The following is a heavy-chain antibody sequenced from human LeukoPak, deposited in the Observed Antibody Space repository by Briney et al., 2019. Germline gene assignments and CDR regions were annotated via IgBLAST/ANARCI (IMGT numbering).Heavy chain of an antibody. CDR2: IYYSGNT. CDR1: GGSISSYY. J-gene: IGHJ6*03. D-gene: IGHD5-12*01. V-gene: IGHV4-59*08. CDR3: ARTPRGYSGYLSFYYYMDV. Sequence: SETLSLTCTVSGGSISSYYWTCIRQPPGKGLGWLGYIYYSGNTSYNPSLKSRVTISVDTSKNQFSLKLSSVTAADTAVYYCARTPRGYSGYLSFYYYMDVWGKGTTVTVSS.